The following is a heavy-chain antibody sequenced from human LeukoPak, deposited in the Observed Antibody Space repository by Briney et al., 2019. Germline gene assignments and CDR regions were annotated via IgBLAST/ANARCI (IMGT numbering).Heavy chain of an antibody. CDR2: IIPIFGTA. J-gene: IGHJ3*02. V-gene: IGHV1-69*05. CDR3: CGGCTGGSCYSSSPDAFDI. CDR1: GGTFSSYA. Sequence: AAVKVSCKASGGTFSSYAISWVRQARGQGLEWMGGIIPIFGTANYAQKFQGRVAITTDESTSTAYMELSSLRAEDTAVYYCCGGCTGGSCYSSSPDAFDIWGQGTMVTVSS. D-gene: IGHD2-15*01.